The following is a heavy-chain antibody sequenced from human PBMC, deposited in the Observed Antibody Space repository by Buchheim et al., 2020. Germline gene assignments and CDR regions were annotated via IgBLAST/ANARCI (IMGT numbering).Heavy chain of an antibody. V-gene: IGHV6-1*01. D-gene: IGHD6-13*01. CDR1: GDSVSSNSVA. J-gene: IGHJ5*02. Sequence: QVQLQQSGPRLVKPSQTLSLSCDISGDSVSSNSVAWNWIRQSPSRGLEWLGRTYYRSKWYTDYAVFVKSRISLNADTSKNQVSLQLNSVTPEDTAVYYCARDYGSWYPNWLDPWGQGTL. CDR2: TYYRSKWYT. CDR3: ARDYGSWYPNWLDP.